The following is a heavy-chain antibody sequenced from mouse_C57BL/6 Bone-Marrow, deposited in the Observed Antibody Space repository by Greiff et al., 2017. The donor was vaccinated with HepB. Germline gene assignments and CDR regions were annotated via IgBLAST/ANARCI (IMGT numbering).Heavy chain of an antibody. J-gene: IGHJ4*01. CDR1: GYTFPSYW. D-gene: IGHD4-1*01. V-gene: IGHV1-69*01. CDR2: IDPSDSYT. Sequence: QVQLQQPGAELVMPGASVKLSCKASGYTFPSYWMHWVMQMPGQGLEWIGVIDPSDSYTNYNQKFKGKSTLTVDKSSSTAYMQLSSLTSEDSAVYYCARVGRGYYYAMDYWGQGTSVTVSS. CDR3: ARVGRGYYYAMDY.